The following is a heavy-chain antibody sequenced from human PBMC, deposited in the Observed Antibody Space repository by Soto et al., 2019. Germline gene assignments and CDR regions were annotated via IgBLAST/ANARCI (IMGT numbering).Heavy chain of an antibody. CDR1: GYTFTSYG. CDR2: ISAYNGNT. D-gene: IGHD3-22*01. CDR3: AKDSAKTYYYDSSGYYYGPHFDY. J-gene: IGHJ4*02. Sequence: GASVKVSCKASGYTFTSYGISWVRQAPGQGLEWMGWISAYNGNTNYAQKFQGRVTMTTDTSTSTAYMELRSLRSEDTAVYYCAKDSAKTYYYDSSGYYYGPHFDYWGQGTLVTVSS. V-gene: IGHV1-18*01.